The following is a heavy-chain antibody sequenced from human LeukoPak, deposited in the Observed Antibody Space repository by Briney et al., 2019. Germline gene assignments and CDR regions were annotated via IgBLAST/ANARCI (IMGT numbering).Heavy chain of an antibody. CDR3: AKTLGYSTTTSCVRGGMDV. CDR2: ISGSGGNT. V-gene: IGHV3-23*01. CDR1: GFTFNNYA. Sequence: GGSLRLSCAASGFTFNNYAMSWVRQAPVQGLEWVSGISGSGGNTYYADSVKGRFTISRDNSKNTLFLQMNSLTADDTAVFYCAKTLGYSTTTSCVRGGMDVWGKGTTVTVSS. J-gene: IGHJ6*04. D-gene: IGHD2-2*01.